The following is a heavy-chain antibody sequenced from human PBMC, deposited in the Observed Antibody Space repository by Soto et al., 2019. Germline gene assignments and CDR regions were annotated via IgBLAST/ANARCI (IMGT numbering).Heavy chain of an antibody. CDR1: GYTFINYG. D-gene: IGHD3-3*01. Sequence: ASVKVSCKTSGYTFINYGITWVRQAPGQGLEWLGWISGYNGNTNYAQKLQGRVTMTTDTSTSTAYMELRSLRSDDTAVYYCARGGLITIFGVVIPQLDYYGMDVWGQGTTVTVSS. CDR3: ARGGLITIFGVVIPQLDYYGMDV. J-gene: IGHJ6*02. CDR2: ISGYNGNT. V-gene: IGHV1-18*01.